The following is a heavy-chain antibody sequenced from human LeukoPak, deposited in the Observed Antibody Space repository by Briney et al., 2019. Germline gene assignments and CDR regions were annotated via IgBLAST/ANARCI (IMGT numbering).Heavy chain of an antibody. J-gene: IGHJ6*03. CDR3: ARAGYSGYDSRSRDYYYYMDV. CDR1: GYSFSNYW. Sequence: GESLKISCQVSGYSFSNYWIGWVRQMSGKGLEWMGMIYPGDSGTKYSPSFQGQVAISADKSITTAYLQWSSLKASDTAIYYCARAGYSGYDSRSRDYYYYMDVWGEGTTVIVSS. V-gene: IGHV5-51*01. D-gene: IGHD5-12*01. CDR2: IYPGDSGT.